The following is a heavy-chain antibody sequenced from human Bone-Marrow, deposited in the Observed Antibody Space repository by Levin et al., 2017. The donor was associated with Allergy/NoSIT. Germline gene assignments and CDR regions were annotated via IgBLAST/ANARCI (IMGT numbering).Heavy chain of an antibody. D-gene: IGHD6-19*01. V-gene: IGHV1-69*02. CDR1: GGTFSSYT. Sequence: SVKVSCKASGGTFSSYTISWVRQAPGQGLEWMGRIIPILGIANYAQKFQGRVTITADKSTSTAYMELSSLRSEDTAVYYCARWRNSSGWYQDYWGQGTLVTVSS. J-gene: IGHJ4*02. CDR2: IIPILGIA. CDR3: ARWRNSSGWYQDY.